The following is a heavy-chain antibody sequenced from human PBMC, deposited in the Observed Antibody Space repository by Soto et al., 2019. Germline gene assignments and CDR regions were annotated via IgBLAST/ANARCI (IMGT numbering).Heavy chain of an antibody. CDR2: ISAYNGNT. J-gene: IGHJ3*02. V-gene: IGHV1-18*01. CDR1: GYTFTSYG. D-gene: IGHD6-13*01. CDR3: ARGSLKGITAAGTGAFDI. Sequence: GASVKVSCKASGYTFTSYGISWVRQAPGQGLEWMGWISAYNGNTNYAQKLQGRVTMTTDTSTSTAYMELRSLRSDDTAVYYCARGSLKGITAAGTGAFDIWGQGTMDTVSS.